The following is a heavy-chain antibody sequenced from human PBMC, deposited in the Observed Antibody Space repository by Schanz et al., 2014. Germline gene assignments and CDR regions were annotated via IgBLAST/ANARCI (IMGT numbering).Heavy chain of an antibody. V-gene: IGHV3-7*01. CDR3: ARDRDAGGYDS. CDR2: IKQDGTEE. D-gene: IGHD2-8*02. J-gene: IGHJ5*01. Sequence: EVQLVESGGDLVQPGGSLRLSCAASGFMFSSFWMGWIRQAPGKGLEWVATIKQDGTEEKYVDSVRGRFTISRDNAKNSVYLQMHSLRAEDTALYYCARDRDAGGYDSWGQGTLVTVSS. CDR1: GFMFSSFW.